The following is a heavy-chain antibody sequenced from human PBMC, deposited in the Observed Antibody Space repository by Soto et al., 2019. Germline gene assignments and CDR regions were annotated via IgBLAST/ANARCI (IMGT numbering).Heavy chain of an antibody. V-gene: IGHV1-3*01. CDR3: ASPGDNYHDYGSGSYYY. CDR2: INAGNGNT. Sequence: QVQLVQSGAEVKKPGASVKVSCKASGYTFTSYAMHWVRQAPGQRLEWMGWINAGNGNTKYSQKFQGRVTITRDTSASTAYMELSSLRSEDTAVYYCASPGDNYHDYGSGSYYYWGQGTLVTVSS. CDR1: GYTFTSYA. J-gene: IGHJ4*02. D-gene: IGHD3-10*01.